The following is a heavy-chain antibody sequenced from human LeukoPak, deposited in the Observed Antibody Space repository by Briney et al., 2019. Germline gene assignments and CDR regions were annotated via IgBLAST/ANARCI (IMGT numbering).Heavy chain of an antibody. CDR1: GFTFSSYS. V-gene: IGHV3-21*01. D-gene: IGHD3-3*01. J-gene: IGHJ5*02. CDR2: ISSSSSYI. Sequence: PGGSLRLSCAASGFTFSSYSMNWVRQAPGKGLEWVSSISSSSSYIYYADSVKGRFNISRDNAKNSLYLQMNSLRAEDTAVYYCARDYDFWSGPNWFDPWGQGTLVTVSS. CDR3: ARDYDFWSGPNWFDP.